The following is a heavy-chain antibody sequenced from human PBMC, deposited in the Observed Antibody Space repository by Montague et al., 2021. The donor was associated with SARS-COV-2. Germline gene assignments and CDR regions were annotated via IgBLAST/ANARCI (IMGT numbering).Heavy chain of an antibody. J-gene: IGHJ4*02. CDR1: GFPFSSYA. CDR3: AKDRWGVPGPLDPFDY. Sequence: SLRLSCAASGFPFSSYAMSRVRQAPGKGLEWVSTFTGGSGGSTYDANSVKGRFTISRDSSKNTLYLQMNNLRAEDTAVYYCAKDRWGVPGPLDPFDYWGQGTLVTVSS. V-gene: IGHV3-23*01. D-gene: IGHD3-10*01. CDR2: FTGGSGGST.